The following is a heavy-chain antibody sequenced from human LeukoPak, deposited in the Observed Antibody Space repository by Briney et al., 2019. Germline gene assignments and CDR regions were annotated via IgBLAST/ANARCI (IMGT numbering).Heavy chain of an antibody. V-gene: IGHV4-61*02. CDR1: GGSISSGGYY. Sequence: SETLSLTCTVSGGSISSGGYYWSWIRQPAGKGLEWIGRIYTSGSTIYNPSLKSRVTISLDTSKNQFSLNLRSVTAADTAVYYCARDLTSYPYNWFDPWGQGTLVTVSS. CDR3: ARDLTSYPYNWFDP. CDR2: IYTSGST. J-gene: IGHJ5*02.